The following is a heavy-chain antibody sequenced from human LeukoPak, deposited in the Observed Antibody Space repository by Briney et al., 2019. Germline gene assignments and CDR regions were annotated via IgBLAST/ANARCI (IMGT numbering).Heavy chain of an antibody. Sequence: GGSLRLCCAASGFTFSTHGMHWVRQATGKGLEWVAVISYDGSNKYYADSVKGRFTISRDNSKNTLYLQMNSLRAEDTAVFYCAKDRHDYSNSFDYWGQGTLVTVSS. CDR3: AKDRHDYSNSFDY. V-gene: IGHV3-30*18. J-gene: IGHJ4*02. CDR1: GFTFSTHG. CDR2: ISYDGSNK. D-gene: IGHD4-11*01.